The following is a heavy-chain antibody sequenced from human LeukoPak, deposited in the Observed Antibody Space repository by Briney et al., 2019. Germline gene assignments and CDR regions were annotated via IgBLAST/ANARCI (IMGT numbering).Heavy chain of an antibody. CDR2: INRNNGKT. Sequence: GASVKVSCKASGYTFTGYYMHWVRQAPGQGLEWMGWINRNNGKTKYGQKFQGRVTMTRDTDTTTYYMEMRSLRSDDTAIYYCTRDLGVTAKDPFEYWGQGTLVTVTS. CDR3: TRDLGVTAKDPFEY. V-gene: IGHV1-2*02. D-gene: IGHD3-10*01. CDR1: GYTFTGYY. J-gene: IGHJ4*02.